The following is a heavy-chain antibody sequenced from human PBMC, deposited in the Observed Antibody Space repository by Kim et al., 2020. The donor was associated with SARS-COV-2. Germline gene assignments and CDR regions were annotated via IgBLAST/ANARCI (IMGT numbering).Heavy chain of an antibody. CDR3: ARDYCSGGSCPNWFDP. CDR1: GGSFSGYY. D-gene: IGHD2-15*01. CDR2: INHSGST. J-gene: IGHJ5*02. Sequence: SETLSLTCAVYGGSFSGYYWSWIRQPPGKGLEWIGEINHSGSTNYNPSLKSRVTISVDTSKNQFSLKLSSVTAADTAVYYCARDYCSGGSCPNWFDPWGQGTLVTVSS. V-gene: IGHV4-34*01.